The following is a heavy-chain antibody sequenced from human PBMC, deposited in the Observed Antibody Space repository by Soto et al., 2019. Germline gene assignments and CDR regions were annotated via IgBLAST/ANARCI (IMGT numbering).Heavy chain of an antibody. CDR3: ANAEHPRRSIGFDY. D-gene: IGHD3-16*02. CDR1: GFTFASYV. V-gene: IGHV3-23*01. J-gene: IGHJ4*02. CDR2: ISATGGST. Sequence: GGSLRLCCAGSGFTFASYVMTWVRKAPGKGLEWVSSISATGGSTYYAGSVKGRFTISRDNSKNTLYLQMNSLRAEDTAIYYCANAEHPRRSIGFDYWGQGTLVTVSS.